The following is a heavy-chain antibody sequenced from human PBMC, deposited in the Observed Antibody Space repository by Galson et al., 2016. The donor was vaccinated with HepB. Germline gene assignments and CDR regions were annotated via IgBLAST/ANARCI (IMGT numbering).Heavy chain of an antibody. CDR2: IYPGDSDT. J-gene: IGHJ5*02. Sequence: QSGAEVKKPGESLKISCKGSGFNFSGYWIAWVRQKPGKSLEWMGIIYPGDSDTRYSPSFQGQVTISADNSINTAYLQWSSLKASDAAMYYCSRRGRVHCSGGTCYFGWFAPWGQGTLVTISS. D-gene: IGHD2-15*01. CDR3: SRRGRVHCSGGTCYFGWFAP. V-gene: IGHV5-51*01. CDR1: GFNFSGYW.